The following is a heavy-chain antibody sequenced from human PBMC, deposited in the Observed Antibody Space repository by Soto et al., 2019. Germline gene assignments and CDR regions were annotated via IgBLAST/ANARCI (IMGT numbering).Heavy chain of an antibody. CDR1: DGSLSDNY. CDR2: IEPSGST. Sequence: QVHLQQWGAGLLKPSETLSLTCSVYDGSLSDNYYTWARQSPGKGLERIGEIEPSGSTFYNPSLQPEVTLSQDTSRKHFSLNLISVTDADTGDYYCSIGRDAYRGDRTWGQGTLVTVSS. J-gene: IGHJ5*02. V-gene: IGHV4-34*02. D-gene: IGHD4-4*01. CDR3: SIGRDAYRGDRT.